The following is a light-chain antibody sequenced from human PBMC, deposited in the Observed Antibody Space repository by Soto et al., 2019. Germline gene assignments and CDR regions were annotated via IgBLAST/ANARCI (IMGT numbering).Light chain of an antibody. J-gene: IGLJ1*01. Sequence: QSVLTQPPSASGTPGQRVTISCSGSTSNIGSNTVNWYQQLPGTAPKLLIYSNNQRPPGVPDRFSGSKSGTSASLAISGLQSEDEADYYCAAWDDILSGYVFGTGTKVT. CDR3: AAWDDILSGYV. V-gene: IGLV1-44*01. CDR1: TSNIGSNT. CDR2: SNN.